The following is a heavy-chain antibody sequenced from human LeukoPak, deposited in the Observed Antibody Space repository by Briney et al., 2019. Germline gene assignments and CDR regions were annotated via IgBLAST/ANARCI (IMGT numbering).Heavy chain of an antibody. CDR2: IKEDGSDK. Sequence: SGGSRSPPFPASGSPFITYWRPWFRKPPGKGLEWVANIKEDGSDKYYVDSVKGRFTISRDNAKNSLYLQMNSLRAEDTAVYYCARDRGWLTFDYWGQGILVTVSS. CDR3: ARDRGWLTFDY. D-gene: IGHD5-24*01. CDR1: GSPFITYW. J-gene: IGHJ4*02. V-gene: IGHV3-7*01.